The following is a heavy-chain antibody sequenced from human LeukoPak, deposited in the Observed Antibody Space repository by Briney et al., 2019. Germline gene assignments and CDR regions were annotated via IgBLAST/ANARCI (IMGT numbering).Heavy chain of an antibody. CDR2: IWYDGSNK. CDR3: AKDPPYCGGDCYYDY. V-gene: IGHV3-33*06. Sequence: GRSLRLSCAASGFTFSSYGMHWVRQAPGKGLEWVAVIWYDGSNKYYADSVKGRFTISRDNSKNTLYLQMNSLRAEDTAVYYGAKDPPYCGGDCYYDYWGQGTLVTVSS. J-gene: IGHJ4*02. CDR1: GFTFSSYG. D-gene: IGHD2-21*02.